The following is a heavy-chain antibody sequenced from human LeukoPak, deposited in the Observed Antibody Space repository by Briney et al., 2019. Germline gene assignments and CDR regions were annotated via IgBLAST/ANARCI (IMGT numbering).Heavy chain of an antibody. J-gene: IGHJ6*03. V-gene: IGHV3-48*04. CDR3: ASSLRFSIYYYYMDV. CDR1: GFTFSSYS. Sequence: GGSLRLSCAASGFTFSSYSMNWVRQAPGKGLEWVSYISSSSSSTIYYAASVKGRFTISRDNAKNSLYLQMNSLRAEDTAVYYCASSLRFSIYYYYMDVWGKGTTVTVSS. CDR2: ISSSSSSTI. D-gene: IGHD3-3*01.